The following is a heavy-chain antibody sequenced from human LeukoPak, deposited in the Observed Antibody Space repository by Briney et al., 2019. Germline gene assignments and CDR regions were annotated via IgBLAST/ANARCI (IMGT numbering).Heavy chain of an antibody. D-gene: IGHD5-24*01. V-gene: IGHV3-23*01. Sequence: GGSLRLSCAASGFTFSTYAMSWVRQAPGKGLEWVSTISGSGGSTYYADSVQGRFTISRDNSKNTLYLQMNSLRAEDTAVYCCAKRPSWLQFLAFDIWGQGTMVTVSS. CDR2: ISGSGGST. J-gene: IGHJ3*02. CDR1: GFTFSTYA. CDR3: AKRPSWLQFLAFDI.